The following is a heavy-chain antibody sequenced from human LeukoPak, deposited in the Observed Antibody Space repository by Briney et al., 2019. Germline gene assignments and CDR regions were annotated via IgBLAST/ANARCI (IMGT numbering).Heavy chain of an antibody. CDR3: ASPYSSRWYELCY. J-gene: IGHJ4*02. CDR2: LNSGGSST. V-gene: IGHV3-74*01. Sequence: GGSLRLSCAASGFTFSNYWMHWVRQAPGKGLVWVSRLNSGGSSTNYADSVKGRFTISRDNAKNTLYLQMNSLRDEDTAVFYCASPYSSRWYELCYWGQGTLVTVSS. CDR1: GFTFSNYW. D-gene: IGHD6-13*01.